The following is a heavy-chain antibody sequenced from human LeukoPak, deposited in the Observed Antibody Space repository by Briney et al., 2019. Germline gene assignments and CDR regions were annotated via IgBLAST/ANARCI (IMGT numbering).Heavy chain of an antibody. D-gene: IGHD6-19*01. Sequence: PGGSLRLSCAASGFTLSSYWMSWVHQAPGKGLEWVANIKQDGSEKYYVDSVKGRFTISRDNAKNSLYLQMNSLRAEDTAVYYCARGIAVAPFDYWGQGTLVTVSS. CDR3: ARGIAVAPFDY. J-gene: IGHJ4*02. CDR2: IKQDGSEK. V-gene: IGHV3-7*01. CDR1: GFTLSSYW.